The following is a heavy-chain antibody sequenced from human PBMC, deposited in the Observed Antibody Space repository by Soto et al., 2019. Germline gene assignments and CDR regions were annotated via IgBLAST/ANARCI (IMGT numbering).Heavy chain of an antibody. CDR3: AGRCDGTNCLAHFDY. CDR1: GGTVNNSV. V-gene: IGHV1-69*06. CDR2: IIPIFGTP. D-gene: IGHD2-2*01. J-gene: IGHJ4*02. Sequence: QVQLVQSGAEVKKPGSSVKVSCRASGGTVNNSVINWVRQDPGQGREGMAGIIPIFGTPNYAQKFQGRVTITADKSTSTAYMELNSLRSEDTAVYYCAGRCDGTNCLAHFDYWGQGPLVTVSS.